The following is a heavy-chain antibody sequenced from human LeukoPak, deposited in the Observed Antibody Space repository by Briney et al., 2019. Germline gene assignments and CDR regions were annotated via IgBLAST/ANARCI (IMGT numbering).Heavy chain of an antibody. CDR2: IYKSGST. CDR1: GESINPYY. J-gene: IGHJ6*03. CDR3: ARSFLDYMDV. D-gene: IGHD2/OR15-2a*01. Sequence: SQTLSLTCTVSGESINPYYWNWIRQPAGKGLEWIGHIYKSGSTNYNPSLKSRVTMSLDTSKNQFSLKLRSVTAADTAVYFCARSFLDYMDVWGKGTTVTVSS. V-gene: IGHV4-4*07.